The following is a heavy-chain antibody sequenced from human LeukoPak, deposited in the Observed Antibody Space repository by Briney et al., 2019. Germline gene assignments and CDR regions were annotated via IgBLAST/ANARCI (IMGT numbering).Heavy chain of an antibody. Sequence: SETLSLTCTVSGGSISSYYWSWIRQPPGKGLEWIGYIYYSGSTNYNPSLKSRVTISVDTSKNQFSLKLSSVTAADTAVYYCAGEYSSSANWFDPWGQRTLVTVSS. CDR3: AGEYSSSANWFDP. D-gene: IGHD6-6*01. CDR1: GGSISSYY. V-gene: IGHV4-59*01. CDR2: IYYSGST. J-gene: IGHJ5*02.